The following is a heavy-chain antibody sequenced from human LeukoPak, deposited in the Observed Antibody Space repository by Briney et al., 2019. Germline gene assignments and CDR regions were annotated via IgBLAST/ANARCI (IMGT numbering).Heavy chain of an antibody. CDR3: ARVQGYDFWSGYGMDV. D-gene: IGHD3-3*01. CDR2: IIPIFGIA. Sequence: ASVNVSCQASGGTFSSYAISWVRQAPGQGLEWMGRIIPIFGIANYAQKFQGRVTITADKSTSTAYMELSSLRSEDTAVYYCARVQGYDFWSGYGMDVWGQGTTVTVSS. CDR1: GGTFSSYA. J-gene: IGHJ6*02. V-gene: IGHV1-69*04.